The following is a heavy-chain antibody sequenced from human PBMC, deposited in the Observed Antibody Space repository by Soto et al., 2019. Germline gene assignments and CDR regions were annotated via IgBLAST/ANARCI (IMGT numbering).Heavy chain of an antibody. CDR3: ARQLGYCSGGSCDLVVYYYYGMDV. CDR2: ISSSGSTI. J-gene: IGHJ6*02. V-gene: IGHV3-11*01. Sequence: GGSLRLSCAASGFTFSDYYMSWIRQAPGKGLEWVSYISSSGSTIYYADSVKGRFTISRDNAKNSLYLQMNSLRAEDTAVYYCARQLGYCSGGSCDLVVYYYYGMDVWGQGTTVTVSS. D-gene: IGHD2-15*01. CDR1: GFTFSDYY.